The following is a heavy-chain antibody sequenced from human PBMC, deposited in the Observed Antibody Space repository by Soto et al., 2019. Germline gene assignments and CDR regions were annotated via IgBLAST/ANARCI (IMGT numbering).Heavy chain of an antibody. Sequence: EVQLVESGGGLVKPGGSLRLSCAASGFTFSTTGMNWVRQAPGKGLEWVSSISSGSEYIFHADSVKGRLTTSRDNAKNSVYLQMNNLRVEDTAVYYCAKDVAAGSVLDVWGQGTTVTVSS. D-gene: IGHD6-13*01. J-gene: IGHJ6*02. CDR3: AKDVAAGSVLDV. CDR2: ISSGSEYI. CDR1: GFTFSTTG. V-gene: IGHV3-21*02.